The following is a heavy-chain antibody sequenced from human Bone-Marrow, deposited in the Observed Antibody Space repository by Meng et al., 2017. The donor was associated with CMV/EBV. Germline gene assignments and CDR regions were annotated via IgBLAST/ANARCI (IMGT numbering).Heavy chain of an antibody. CDR3: AKDELLFGGANAYFDH. Sequence: GESLKIPGPALGFTFDYYGMHWVRQPPGKGLEWVAFIRHDGSNKFYRDSVRGRFTISRDNSKNTLYLQMSSLRPEETAVYYCAKDELLFGGANAYFDHWGQGALVAVSS. CDR1: GFTFDYYG. D-gene: IGHD3-16*01. J-gene: IGHJ4*02. CDR2: IRHDGSNK. V-gene: IGHV3-30*02.